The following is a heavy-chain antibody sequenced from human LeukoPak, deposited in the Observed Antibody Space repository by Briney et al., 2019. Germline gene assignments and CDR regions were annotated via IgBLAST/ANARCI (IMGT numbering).Heavy chain of an antibody. V-gene: IGHV3-7*04. D-gene: IGHD3-10*01. CDR2: IKHDGSEK. Sequence: GGSLRLSCAASGLTLSRYWMSWVRQAPGKGLEWVANIKHDGSEKYYVDSVKGRFTISRDNAKNSLYLRMNSLRGEDTAVYYCARDRDYYNYFEYWGQGTLVTVSS. CDR3: ARDRDYYNYFEY. J-gene: IGHJ4*02. CDR1: GLTLSRYW.